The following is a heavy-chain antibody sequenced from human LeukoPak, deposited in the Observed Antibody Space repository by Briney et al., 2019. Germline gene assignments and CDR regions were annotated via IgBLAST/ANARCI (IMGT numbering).Heavy chain of an antibody. CDR1: GGSISNYF. D-gene: IGHD1-26*01. V-gene: IGHV4-59*01. Sequence: PSETLSLTCTVSGGSISNYFWSWIRQPPGKGLEWIGYIYFTGRTNYNPSLKSRVTTSIDTSENQFSLQLTSVTAADTAVYYCARAVGSVGSLLGYNYYYMDVWGRGTTVTVSS. J-gene: IGHJ6*03. CDR3: ARAVGSVGSLLGYNYYYMDV. CDR2: IYFTGRT.